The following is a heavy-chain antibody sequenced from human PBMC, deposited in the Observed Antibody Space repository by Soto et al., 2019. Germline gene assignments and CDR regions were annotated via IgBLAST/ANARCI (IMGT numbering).Heavy chain of an antibody. CDR1: GFTFSSYG. J-gene: IGHJ3*02. D-gene: IGHD1-1*01. CDR2: ISYDGSNK. Sequence: GGSLRLSCAASGFTFSSYGMHWVRQAPGKGLEWVAVISYDGSNKYYADSVKGRFTISRDNSKNTLYLQMNSLRAEDTAVYYCAKELSELYAFDIWGQGTMVTVSS. CDR3: AKELSELYAFDI. V-gene: IGHV3-30*18.